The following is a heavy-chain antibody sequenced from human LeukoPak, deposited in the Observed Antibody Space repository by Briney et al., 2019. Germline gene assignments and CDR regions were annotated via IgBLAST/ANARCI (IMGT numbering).Heavy chain of an antibody. V-gene: IGHV1-69*05. CDR2: IIPIFGTA. CDR3: ARGYYGSGSYYNSYYYMDV. D-gene: IGHD3-10*01. CDR1: GGTFSSYA. J-gene: IGHJ6*03. Sequence: SVKVSCKASGGTFSSYAISWVRQAPGQGLEWMGGIIPIFGTANYAQKFQGRVTVTTDESTSTAYMELSSLRSEDTAVYYCARGYYGSGSYYNSYYYMDVWGKGTTVTVSS.